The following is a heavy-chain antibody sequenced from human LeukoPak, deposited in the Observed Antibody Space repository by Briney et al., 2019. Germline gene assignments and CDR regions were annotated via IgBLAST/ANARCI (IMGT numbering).Heavy chain of an antibody. J-gene: IGHJ4*02. V-gene: IGHV1-46*01. Sequence: ASVKVSCKASGYTFTSYFIHWVRQAPGQWLEWMGIINPSGGSTSYAQKFQGRVTMTRDTSTSTVYMELSSLRSEDTAVYYCASTPGIAVAEPFDYWGQGTLVTVSS. CDR1: GYTFTSYF. CDR2: INPSGGST. D-gene: IGHD6-19*01. CDR3: ASTPGIAVAEPFDY.